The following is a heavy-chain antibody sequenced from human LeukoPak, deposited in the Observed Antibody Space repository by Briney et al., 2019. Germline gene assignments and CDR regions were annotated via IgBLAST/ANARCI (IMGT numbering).Heavy chain of an antibody. Sequence: GESLKISCKGSGYSFTSYWIGWVRQMPGKGLEWMGIIYPGDSDTRYSPSFQGQVTISADKSISTAHLQWSSLKASDTAMYYCAMLIGPYDYVWGSYRPDDAFDIWGQGTMVTVSS. J-gene: IGHJ3*02. V-gene: IGHV5-51*01. CDR3: AMLIGPYDYVWGSYRPDDAFDI. CDR2: IYPGDSDT. CDR1: GYSFTSYW. D-gene: IGHD3-16*02.